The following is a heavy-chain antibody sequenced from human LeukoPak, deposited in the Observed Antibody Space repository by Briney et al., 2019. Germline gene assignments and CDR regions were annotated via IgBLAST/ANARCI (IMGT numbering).Heavy chain of an antibody. Sequence: GGSLRLSCAASGFTFSSYSMNWVRQAPGKGLEWVSSISSSSSYIYYADSVKGRFTISRDNAKNSLYLQMNSLRAEDTAVYYCARDPYCSSTSCYQDAFDIWGQGTMVTVSS. J-gene: IGHJ3*02. CDR1: GFTFSSYS. CDR3: ARDPYCSSTSCYQDAFDI. V-gene: IGHV3-21*01. D-gene: IGHD2-2*01. CDR2: ISSSSSYI.